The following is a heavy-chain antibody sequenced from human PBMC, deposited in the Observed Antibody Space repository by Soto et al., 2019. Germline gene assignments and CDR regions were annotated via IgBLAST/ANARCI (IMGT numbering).Heavy chain of an antibody. J-gene: IGHJ4*02. CDR2: ISGSDGKT. Sequence: GGSLRLSCAASGFSFGSYALSWVRQAPGKGLEWVSTISGSDGKTFYADSVKVRFSISSDTSQSTLYLQMNSLRADDTAMYYCARLSYLDYLGQGNRVTFSP. CDR3: ARLSYLDY. CDR1: GFSFGSYA. V-gene: IGHV3-23*01.